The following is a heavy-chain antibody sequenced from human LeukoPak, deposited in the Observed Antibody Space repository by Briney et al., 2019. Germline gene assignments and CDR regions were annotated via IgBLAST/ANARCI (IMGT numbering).Heavy chain of an antibody. D-gene: IGHD2/OR15-2a*01. V-gene: IGHV4-59*12. CDR1: GGSISSYY. Sequence: SETLSLTCTVSGGSISSYYWSWIRQPPGKGLEWIGYIYYSGSTNYNPSLKSRVTISVDTSKNQFSLKLSSVTAADTAVYYCARDPEVQTTWSTFDHWGQGTLVTVSS. CDR3: ARDPEVQTTWSTFDH. J-gene: IGHJ4*02. CDR2: IYYSGST.